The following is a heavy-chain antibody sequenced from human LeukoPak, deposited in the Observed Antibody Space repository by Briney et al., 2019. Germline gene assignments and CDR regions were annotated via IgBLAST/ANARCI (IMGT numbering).Heavy chain of an antibody. CDR2: VHLSGRT. J-gene: IGHJ4*02. CDR1: GGSVSTTYW. V-gene: IGHV4-4*02. CDR3: AREGGPYRPLDY. Sequence: SETLSLTCGASGGSVSTTYWWTWVRQPPGEGLEWIGEVHLSGRTHYNPSLESRVTMSVDMSENHISLRLTSVTAADTAVYYCAREGGPYRPLDYSGQGTLVTVSS.